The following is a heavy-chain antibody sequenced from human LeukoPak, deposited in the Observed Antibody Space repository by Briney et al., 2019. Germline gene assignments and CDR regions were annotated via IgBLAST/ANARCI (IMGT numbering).Heavy chain of an antibody. V-gene: IGHV3-7*01. J-gene: IGHJ4*02. CDR1: GFTFSSYW. CDR2: IKQGGSEK. D-gene: IGHD2-15*01. Sequence: GGSLRLSCAASGFTFSSYWMGWVRQAPGKGLEWVANIKQGGSEKDYVDSVKGRFTISRDDAKNSLYLQMNSLRAEDTAVYYCAREEAYCSGTSCFRFFDYWGQGTLVSVSS. CDR3: AREEAYCSGTSCFRFFDY.